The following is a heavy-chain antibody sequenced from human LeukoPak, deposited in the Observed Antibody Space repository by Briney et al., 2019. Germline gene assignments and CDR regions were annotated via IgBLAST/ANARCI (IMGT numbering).Heavy chain of an antibody. CDR1: GGSISSSSYY. V-gene: IGHV4-61*05. CDR2: IYYSGST. CDR3: ARMIMDTAMAPDYFDY. D-gene: IGHD5-18*01. Sequence: PSETLSLTCTVSGGSISSSSYYWGWIRQPPGKGLEWIGYIYYSGSTNYNPSLKSRVTISVDTSKNQFSLKLSSVTAADTAVYYCARMIMDTAMAPDYFDYWGQGTLVTVSS. J-gene: IGHJ4*02.